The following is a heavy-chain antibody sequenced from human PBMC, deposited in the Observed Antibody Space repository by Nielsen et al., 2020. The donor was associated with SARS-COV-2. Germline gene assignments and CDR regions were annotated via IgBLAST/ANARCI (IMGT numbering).Heavy chain of an antibody. CDR1: GGSISSGGYY. V-gene: IGHV4-31*03. J-gene: IGHJ6*02. Sequence: SETLSLTCTVSGGSISSGGYYWSWIRQHPGKGLEWIGYIYYSGSTYYNPSLKSRVTISVDTSKNQFSLKLSSVTAADTAVYYCARDSGLLGRDYYYYGMDVWGQGTMVTVSS. CDR3: ARDSGLLGRDYYYYGMDV. CDR2: IYYSGST.